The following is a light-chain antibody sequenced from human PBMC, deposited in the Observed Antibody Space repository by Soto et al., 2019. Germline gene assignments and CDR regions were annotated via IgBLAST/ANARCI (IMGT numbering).Light chain of an antibody. CDR2: DAS. Sequence: DIQMTQSPSTLSASVGDRVTITFRASQSISSWLAWYQQKPGKAPKLLIYDASSLESGVPSRFSGSGSGTEFSLTISSLQPDDFATYYCQQYNHYWTFGQGTKVDI. CDR3: QQYNHYWT. CDR1: QSISSW. V-gene: IGKV1-5*01. J-gene: IGKJ1*01.